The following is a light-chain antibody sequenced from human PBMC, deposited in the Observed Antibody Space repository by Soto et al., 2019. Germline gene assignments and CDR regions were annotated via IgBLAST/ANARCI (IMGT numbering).Light chain of an antibody. J-gene: IGLJ2*01. V-gene: IGLV1-51*01. CDR1: NSNIGTNF. Sequence: QSVLTQPPSVSAAPGQKVTISCSGSNSNIGTNFVSWYQQVPGTAPKLLIYDNNKRHSEIPDRFSGSKSGTSATLGIAGLQTGDEADYYCGTWGTSLTVVVFGGGTKLTVL. CDR3: GTWGTSLTVVV. CDR2: DNN.